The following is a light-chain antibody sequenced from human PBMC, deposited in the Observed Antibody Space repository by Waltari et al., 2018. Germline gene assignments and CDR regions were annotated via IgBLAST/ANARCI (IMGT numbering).Light chain of an antibody. CDR3: QVWEGSSDHYV. J-gene: IGLJ1*01. Sequence: SYVLTQPASVSVAPGKTARMTCEGNNIGGKTGHWYQLRPGQAPVLVVHDDSDRPSGIPERFSGSNSGNTATLTISGVEVGDEGDYYCQVWEGSSDHYVFGTGTAVSV. V-gene: IGLV3-21*03. CDR2: DDS. CDR1: NIGGKT.